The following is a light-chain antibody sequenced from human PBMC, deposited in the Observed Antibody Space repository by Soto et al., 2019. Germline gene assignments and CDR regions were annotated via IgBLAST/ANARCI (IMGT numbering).Light chain of an antibody. J-gene: IGKJ2*01. CDR2: WAS. V-gene: IGKV4-1*01. CDR1: QNVFVSSNNKNY. Sequence: DIVMTQSPDSLAVSLGERATINCKSSQNVFVSSNNKNYLAWYQQKPRQPPKLLIYWASTRESGVPDRFSGSGSGTDFTLTINSLQAEDVAIYYCQQYYSTPYTFGQGTKLDIK. CDR3: QQYYSTPYT.